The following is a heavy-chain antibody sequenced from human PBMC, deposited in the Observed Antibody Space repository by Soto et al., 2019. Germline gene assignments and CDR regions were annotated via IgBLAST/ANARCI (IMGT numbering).Heavy chain of an antibody. V-gene: IGHV4-30-2*01. J-gene: IGHJ5*02. CDR1: GGSISRGGYS. CDR3: ARVPSP. Sequence: TLALTCAFSGGSISRGGYSWSWIRQPPGKGLEWIGYIYHSGSTYYNPSLKSRVTISVDRSKNQFSLKLSSVTAADTAVYYCARVPSPWGQGTLVTVSS. CDR2: IYHSGST.